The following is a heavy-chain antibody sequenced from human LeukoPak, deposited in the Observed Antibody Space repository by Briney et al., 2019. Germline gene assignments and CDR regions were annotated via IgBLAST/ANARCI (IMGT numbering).Heavy chain of an antibody. CDR1: GFIFTNYA. V-gene: IGHV3-23*01. D-gene: IGHD2-21*02. CDR3: ARDHTTYCGGDCYSGY. CDR2: VSGSGGST. Sequence: GGSLRLSCAASGFIFTNYAMTWVRQAPGKGLEWVSSVSGSGGSTYYADSVKGRFTISRDNSKNTLYLQMNSLRAEDTAVYYCARDHTTYCGGDCYSGYWGQGTLVTVSS. J-gene: IGHJ4*02.